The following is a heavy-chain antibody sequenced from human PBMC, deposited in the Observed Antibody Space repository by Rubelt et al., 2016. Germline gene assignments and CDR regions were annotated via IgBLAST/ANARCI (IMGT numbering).Heavy chain of an antibody. V-gene: IGHV4-4*02. J-gene: IGHJ4*02. CDR3: ARLQWELSTIDF. CDR1: GGSITSSNW. Sequence: QLHESGPGLVKPSGTLSLTCAVSGGSITSSNWWSWVRQPPGKGLEWIGSIYYSGSAYYNPSLKSRVTISADTSNNQFSLRLGSVTAADTAVYYCARLQWELSTIDFWGQGTLVTVSS. CDR2: IYYSGSA. D-gene: IGHD1-26*01.